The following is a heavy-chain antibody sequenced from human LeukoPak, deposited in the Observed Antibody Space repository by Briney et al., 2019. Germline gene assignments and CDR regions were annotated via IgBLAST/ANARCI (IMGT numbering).Heavy chain of an antibody. CDR3: ARVNIDFWSADPLYFDY. D-gene: IGHD3-3*01. Sequence: ASVKVSCKASGYTFTSYGISWVRQAPGQGLEWMGWISAYNGNTTYAQKLQGRVTMTTDTSTSTAYMELRSLRSDDTAVYYCARVNIDFWSADPLYFDYWGQGTLVTVSS. CDR2: ISAYNGNT. CDR1: GYTFTSYG. J-gene: IGHJ4*02. V-gene: IGHV1-18*01.